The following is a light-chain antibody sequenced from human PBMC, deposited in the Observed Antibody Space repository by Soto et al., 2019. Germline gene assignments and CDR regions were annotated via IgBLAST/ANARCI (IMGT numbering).Light chain of an antibody. V-gene: IGLV7-43*01. Sequence: QTVVTQEPSLTVSPGVTVTLTCASNTGTVTSDYYPNWFQQKPGQAPRALIYSTNNKHSWTPARFAGSVLGGKAALTLSGVQPEDEADYYCLVYFGDSWVFGTGTKLTVL. CDR1: TGTVTSDYY. J-gene: IGLJ1*01. CDR2: STN. CDR3: LVYFGDSWV.